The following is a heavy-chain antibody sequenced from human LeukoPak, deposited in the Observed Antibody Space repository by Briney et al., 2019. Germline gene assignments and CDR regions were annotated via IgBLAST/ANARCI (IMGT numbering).Heavy chain of an antibody. CDR1: GFTFSSYG. CDR3: ARDCGSESYLLYYFDY. D-gene: IGHD3-10*01. CDR2: IWYDGSNK. Sequence: GRSLRLSCAASGFTFSSYGMHWVRQAPGKGLEWVAVIWYDGSNKYYADSVKGRFTISRDNSKNTLYLQMNSLRAEDTAVYFCARDCGSESYLLYYFDYWGQGTLVTVSS. V-gene: IGHV3-33*01. J-gene: IGHJ4*02.